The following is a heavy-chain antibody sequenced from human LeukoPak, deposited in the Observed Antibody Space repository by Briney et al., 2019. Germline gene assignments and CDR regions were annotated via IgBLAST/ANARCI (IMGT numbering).Heavy chain of an antibody. J-gene: IGHJ4*02. CDR2: INPNSGGT. CDR3: AGGPFWSGNFDY. Sequence: ASVKVSCKASGYTFTSYGISWVRQAPGQGLEWMGWINPNSGGTNYAQKFQGRVTTTRDTSISTAYMELSRLRSDDTAVYYCAGGPFWSGNFDYWGQGTLVTVSS. CDR1: GYTFTSYG. V-gene: IGHV1-2*02. D-gene: IGHD3-3*01.